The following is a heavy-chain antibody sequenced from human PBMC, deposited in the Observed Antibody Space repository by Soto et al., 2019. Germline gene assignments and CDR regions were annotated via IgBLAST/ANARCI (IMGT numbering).Heavy chain of an antibody. V-gene: IGHV4-59*12. D-gene: IGHD4-17*01. CDR1: GGSISSYY. CDR2: IYYSGST. Sequence: SETLSLTCTVSGGSISSYYWSWIRQPPGKGLEWIGYIYYSGSTNYNPSLKSRVTISVDTSKNQFSLKLSSVTAADTAVYYCVSKMYGSNAYFDSWGQGYLVTVSS. CDR3: VSKMYGSNAYFDS. J-gene: IGHJ4*02.